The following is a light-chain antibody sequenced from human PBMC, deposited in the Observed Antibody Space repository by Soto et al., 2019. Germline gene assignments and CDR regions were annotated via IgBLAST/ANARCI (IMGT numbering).Light chain of an antibody. V-gene: IGKV3-20*01. CDR3: QLHGGSPIP. CDR2: GAS. J-gene: IGKJ5*01. Sequence: EVVLSLCPGTLSLSPGERATLSCRASQTVIRNYLAWHQQKPGQTPRLLVYGASSRATGIPDRFSGSGSGTDSTLTISRLEPEDFAVYYCQLHGGSPIPFGQGTRLEI. CDR1: QTVIRNY.